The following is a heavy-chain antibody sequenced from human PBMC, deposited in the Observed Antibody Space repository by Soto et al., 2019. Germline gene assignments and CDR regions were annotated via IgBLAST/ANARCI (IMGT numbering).Heavy chain of an antibody. Sequence: QVQLVQSGAEVKKPGASVKVSCKASGYIFTGYYMHWVRQAPGQGLEWMGWINPNSGDTNYAQKFQGWVTMTRDTSISTGYMELSRRTFDDTAVYYCARGSRIAVAGNPFSDYWGQGTLVTVSS. V-gene: IGHV1-2*04. CDR3: ARGSRIAVAGNPFSDY. CDR2: INPNSGDT. D-gene: IGHD6-19*01. CDR1: GYIFTGYY. J-gene: IGHJ4*02.